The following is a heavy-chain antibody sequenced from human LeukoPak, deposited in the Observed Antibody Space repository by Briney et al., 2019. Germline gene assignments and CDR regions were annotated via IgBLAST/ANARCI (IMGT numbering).Heavy chain of an antibody. V-gene: IGHV4-34*01. CDR3: ARSPRYSGYDYGSDY. J-gene: IGHJ4*02. CDR1: GGSFSAYY. D-gene: IGHD5-12*01. Sequence: SETLSLTCAVYGGSFSAYYWSWIRQPPGKGLEWIGEINHSGRTNYNASLKSRVTISVDTSKNQFSLRMSYVTAADTAVYYCARSPRYSGYDYGSDYWGRGILVTVSS. CDR2: INHSGRT.